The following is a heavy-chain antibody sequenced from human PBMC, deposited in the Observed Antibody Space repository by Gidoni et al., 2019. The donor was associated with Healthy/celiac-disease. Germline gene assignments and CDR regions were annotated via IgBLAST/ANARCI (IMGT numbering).Heavy chain of an antibody. D-gene: IGHD2-15*01. J-gene: IGHJ4*02. V-gene: IGHV4-34*01. CDR1: GGSFSGYY. CDR3: ARGRYCSGGSCYASYWVTTLITLDY. Sequence: QVQLQQWGAGLLKPSETLSLTCAVYGGSFSGYYWSWIRQPPGKGLEWIGEVKHSGSTNYNPSLKSRVTISVDTSKNQFSLKLSSVTAADTAVYYCARGRYCSGGSCYASYWVTTLITLDYWGQGTLVTVSS. CDR2: VKHSGST.